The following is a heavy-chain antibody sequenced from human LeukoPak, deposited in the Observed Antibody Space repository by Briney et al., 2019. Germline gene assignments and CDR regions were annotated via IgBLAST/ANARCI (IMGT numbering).Heavy chain of an antibody. J-gene: IGHJ4*02. V-gene: IGHV4-59*01. CDR1: GGSSSRYY. CDR2: IYDTGNT. CDR3: ARGTSGSPVDY. Sequence: SETLSLTCSVTGGSSSRYYWNWIRQPPGGGLEWIGYIYDTGNTNYSPSLKSRVTISVDTSKNQFSLRLNSVTAADTAIYYCARGTSGSPVDYWGQGTLVTVSS. D-gene: IGHD3-10*01.